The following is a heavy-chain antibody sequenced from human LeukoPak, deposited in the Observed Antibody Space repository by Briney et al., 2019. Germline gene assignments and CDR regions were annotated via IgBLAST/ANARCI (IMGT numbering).Heavy chain of an antibody. CDR1: GYTFTGYY. J-gene: IGHJ1*01. CDR3: ARVGRIAAAGEYFQH. Sequence: EASVKVSCKASGYTFTGYYMHWVRQAPGQGLEWMGWINPNSGGTNYAQKFQGRVTMTRDTSISTAYMELSRLRSDDTAVYYCARVGRIAAAGEYFQHWGQGTLVTVSS. CDR2: INPNSGGT. V-gene: IGHV1-2*02. D-gene: IGHD6-13*01.